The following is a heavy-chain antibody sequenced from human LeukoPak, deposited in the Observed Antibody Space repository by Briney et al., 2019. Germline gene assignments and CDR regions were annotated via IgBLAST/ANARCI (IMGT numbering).Heavy chain of an antibody. V-gene: IGHV4-34*01. J-gene: IGHJ6*02. CDR2: INHSGST. CDR1: GGSFSGYY. D-gene: IGHD3-22*01. Sequence: PSETLSLTCAVYGGSFSGYYWSWIRQPPGKGLEWIGEINHSGSTNYNPSLKSRVTISVDTSKNQFSLKLSSVTAADTAVYYCARGYPEYYYDSSAYPYYYYGMDVWGQGTTVTVSS. CDR3: ARGYPEYYYDSSAYPYYYYGMDV.